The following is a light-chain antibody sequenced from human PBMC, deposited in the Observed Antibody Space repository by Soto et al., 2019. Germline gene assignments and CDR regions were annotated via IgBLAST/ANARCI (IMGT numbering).Light chain of an antibody. CDR2: EVS. CDR3: CSYAGSSTFAV. Sequence: QCALTQPASASGSPGQSITISWTGTSSDVGSYNLVSWYQQHPGKAPKLMIYEVSKRPSGVSNRFSGSKSGNTASLTISGLQAEDEADYYCCSYAGSSTFAVFGGGTQLTVL. CDR1: SSDVGSYNL. J-gene: IGLJ7*01. V-gene: IGLV2-23*02.